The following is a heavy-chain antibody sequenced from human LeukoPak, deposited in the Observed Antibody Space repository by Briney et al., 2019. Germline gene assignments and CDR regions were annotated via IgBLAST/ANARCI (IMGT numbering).Heavy chain of an antibody. Sequence: PGGSLRLSSAVSGFTFSSYTMNWVRQAPGKGLEWLSSISSSSGVIYYADSVKGRFTISRDNAENSLYLQMNRLRADDTAVYYCARDYNDYVWGFDRDLYYFDYWGQGTQVTVSS. V-gene: IGHV3-48*04. CDR3: ARDYNDYVWGFDRDLYYFDY. J-gene: IGHJ4*02. CDR2: ISSSSGVI. D-gene: IGHD3-16*01. CDR1: GFTFSSYT.